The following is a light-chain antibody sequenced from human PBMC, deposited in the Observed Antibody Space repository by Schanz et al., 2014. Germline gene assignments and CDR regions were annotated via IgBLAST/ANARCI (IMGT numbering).Light chain of an antibody. J-gene: IGKJ1*01. V-gene: IGKV3-20*01. CDR3: QQYGGSPGT. CDR2: GAS. Sequence: ESVLTQSPATLSLSPGETATLSCRASQSLGTYLAWYQHKPGQSPRLLIYGASSRATGIPDRFSGSGSGTDFTLTISRLEPEDFAVYYCQQYGGSPGTFGQGTKVEIK. CDR1: QSLGTY.